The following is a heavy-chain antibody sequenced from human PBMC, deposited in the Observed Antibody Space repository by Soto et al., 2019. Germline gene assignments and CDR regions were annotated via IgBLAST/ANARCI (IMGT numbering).Heavy chain of an antibody. CDR2: ISAYNGNT. Sequence: QVQLVQSGAEVKKAGASVKVSCKASGYTFTSYGISWVRQAPGQGLEWMGWISAYNGNTNYAQKLQGRVTMTTDTYTSTAYMELRSLRTDHTALYYCARVVDIVATIPYYMDVWGKGTTVTVSS. V-gene: IGHV1-18*01. D-gene: IGHD5-12*01. CDR1: GYTFTSYG. CDR3: ARVVDIVATIPYYMDV. J-gene: IGHJ6*03.